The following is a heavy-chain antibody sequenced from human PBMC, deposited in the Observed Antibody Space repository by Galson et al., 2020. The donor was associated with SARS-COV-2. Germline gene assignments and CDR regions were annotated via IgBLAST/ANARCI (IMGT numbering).Heavy chain of an antibody. CDR3: AAYDSGYSTFDY. CDR2: IRSSSNYI. V-gene: IGHV3-21*01. CDR1: GFTFSSYS. J-gene: IGHJ4*02. Sequence: GGSLRLSCATSGFTFSSYSMNWVRQAPGKGLEWVSYIRSSSNYIYYADSVRGRFTISRDNARKSLYLQMNSLRAEDTAVYYCAAYDSGYSTFDYWGQGTLVTVSS. D-gene: IGHD3-22*01.